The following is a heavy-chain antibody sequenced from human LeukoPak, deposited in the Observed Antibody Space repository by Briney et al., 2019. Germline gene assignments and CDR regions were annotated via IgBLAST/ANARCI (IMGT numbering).Heavy chain of an antibody. J-gene: IGHJ4*02. D-gene: IGHD1-26*01. V-gene: IGHV3-7*03. CDR3: AKDVGKWESLHFFDY. CDR2: IKPDGSAE. Sequence: GGSLRLSCATSGFTFSSNWMSWVRHVPGRGLDWVANIKPDGSAEYYAASVKGRFTISRDGSRNTLYLQMNSLRGDDTAVYYCAKDVGKWESLHFFDYWGQGTLVTVSS. CDR1: GFTFSSNW.